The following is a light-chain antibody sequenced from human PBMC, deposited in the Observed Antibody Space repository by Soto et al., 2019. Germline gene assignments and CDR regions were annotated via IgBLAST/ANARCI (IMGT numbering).Light chain of an antibody. CDR3: QQYYDIPLT. J-gene: IGKJ4*01. Sequence: DFVLTQSPDSLAVSLGERATIDCKSSQSVLYNSNKKDYFAWYQQRPGQPPKLLIYWASTRESGVPDRFSASGSGTDFTLTISRLLAEDVGVYYCQQYYDIPLTFGGGTRVEIK. V-gene: IGKV4-1*01. CDR1: QSVLYNSNKKDY. CDR2: WAS.